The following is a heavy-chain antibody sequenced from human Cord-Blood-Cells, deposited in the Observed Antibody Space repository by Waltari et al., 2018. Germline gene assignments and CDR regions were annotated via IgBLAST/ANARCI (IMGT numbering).Heavy chain of an antibody. Sequence: QVQLVQSGAEVKKPGASVKVSCKVSGYTLTELSMHWVRQAPGKGLEWMGVFVPEDGETIYAQKFQGRVTMTEDTSTDTAYMELSSLRSEDTAVYYCATRDIVATILTDDAFDIWGQGTMVTVSS. CDR1: GYTLTELS. CDR2: FVPEDGET. V-gene: IGHV1-24*01. CDR3: ATRDIVATILTDDAFDI. D-gene: IGHD5-12*01. J-gene: IGHJ3*02.